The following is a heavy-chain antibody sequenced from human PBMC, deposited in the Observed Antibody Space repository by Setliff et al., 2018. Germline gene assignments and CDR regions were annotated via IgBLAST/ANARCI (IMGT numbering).Heavy chain of an antibody. D-gene: IGHD5-12*01. CDR1: GFTFSSYG. V-gene: IGHV3-30*02. J-gene: IGHJ4*02. Sequence: PGGSLRLSCAASGFTFSSYGMHWVRQAPGKGLEWVAFIRYDGSNKYYADSVKGRFTISRDNSKNTLYLQMNSLRAEDTAVYYCAKVGYSGYYYYFDYWGQGTLVTVSS. CDR2: IRYDGSNK. CDR3: AKVGYSGYYYYFDY.